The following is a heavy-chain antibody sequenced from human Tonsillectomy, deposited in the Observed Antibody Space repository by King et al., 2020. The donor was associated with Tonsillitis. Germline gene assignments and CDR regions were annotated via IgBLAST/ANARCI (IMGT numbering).Heavy chain of an antibody. J-gene: IGHJ6*02. CDR1: GFTFSSYW. V-gene: IGHV3-7*01. CDR2: IKQDGSEK. D-gene: IGHD3-9*01. Sequence: VQLVESGGGLVQPGGSLRLSCAASGFTFSSYWMSWVRQAPGKGLEWVANIKQDGSEKYYVDSVKGRFTISRDNAKNSLYLQMNSLRAEDTAVYYCARDSVYYDILSGYDGMDVLGQGTTVTVSS. CDR3: ARDSVYYDILSGYDGMDV.